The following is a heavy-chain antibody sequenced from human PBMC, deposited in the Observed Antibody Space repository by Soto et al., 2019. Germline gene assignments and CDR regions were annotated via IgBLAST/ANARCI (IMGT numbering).Heavy chain of an antibody. Sequence: SVKVSCKARGFTYTSYDLNWLRQATGQGLAWMGWMNPNSGNTGYAQKFQGRATIARNTPTSTAYMELTSLRSEDTAVYYCARYRTIAPLAFDIWGQGTMVTVSS. CDR1: GFTYTSYD. D-gene: IGHD3-9*01. V-gene: IGHV1-8*01. J-gene: IGHJ3*02. CDR3: ARYRTIAPLAFDI. CDR2: MNPNSGNT.